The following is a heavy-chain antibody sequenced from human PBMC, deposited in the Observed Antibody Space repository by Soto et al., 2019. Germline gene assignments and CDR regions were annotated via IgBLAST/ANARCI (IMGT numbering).Heavy chain of an antibody. V-gene: IGHV1-8*01. J-gene: IGHJ4*02. D-gene: IGHD3-10*01. CDR2: MNPHSGDT. CDR3: SRGTPGSVDH. CDR1: GPPFSSLH. Sequence: VSGNACSKSAGPPFSSLHFNWWRGATGQGLEWIGWMNPHSGDTGFAQRFQGRVTMTRNTSINTAYMELRSLRSQDTAVYYCSRGTPGSVDHRGQGTQVTVAS.